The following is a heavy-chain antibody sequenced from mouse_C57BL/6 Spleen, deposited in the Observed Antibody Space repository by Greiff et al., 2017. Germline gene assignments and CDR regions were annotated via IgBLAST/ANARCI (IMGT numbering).Heavy chain of an antibody. J-gene: IGHJ4*01. D-gene: IGHD1-1*01. V-gene: IGHV1-26*01. CDR3: ARGPYYGSILYAMDY. CDR2: INPNNGGT. CDR1: GYTFTDYY. Sequence: EVKLQQSGPELVKPGASVKISCKASGYTFTDYYMNWVKQSHGKSLEWIGDINPNNGGTSYNQKFKGKATLTVDKSSSTAYMELRSLTSEDSAVYYCARGPYYGSILYAMDYWGQGTSVTVSS.